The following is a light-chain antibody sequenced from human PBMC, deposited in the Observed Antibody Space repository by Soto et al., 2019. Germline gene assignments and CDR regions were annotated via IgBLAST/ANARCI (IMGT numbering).Light chain of an antibody. V-gene: IGKV1-27*01. CDR1: QAISSY. CDR3: HKYNHAPT. Sequence: DLQLTQPPSSLSASVGDRVTITCRASQAISSYLAWYQQKPGKVPELLIYATSTLQSGAPSRFSGSGSGTDFTLTISSLQPEDVATYYCHKYNHAPTFGGGTKVEIK. CDR2: ATS. J-gene: IGKJ4*01.